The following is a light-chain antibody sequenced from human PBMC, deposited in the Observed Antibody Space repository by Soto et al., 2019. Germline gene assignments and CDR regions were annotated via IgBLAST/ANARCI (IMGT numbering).Light chain of an antibody. CDR3: CSYTGASTDV. CDR2: AVT. CDR1: SGDVGGYNY. V-gene: IGLV2-14*01. Sequence: QSALTQPASVSGSPGQSVTISCAGTSGDVGGYNYVSWYQQHPGKAPKLMIHAVTNQPSGVSNRFSGSKSGNTASLTISSLQAEDEADYYCCSYTGASTDVFGTGTKLTVL. J-gene: IGLJ1*01.